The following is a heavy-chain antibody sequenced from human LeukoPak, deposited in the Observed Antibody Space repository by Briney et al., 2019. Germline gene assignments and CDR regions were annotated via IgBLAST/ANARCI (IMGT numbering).Heavy chain of an antibody. J-gene: IGHJ5*02. D-gene: IGHD2-2*01. Sequence: SESLSLTCAVYRGSFSGYYWSWLRQPPGKGLEWIGEINHGGSTNYNPPIKSRVTISVDPSTNQFSLKLSSVTAADTAVYYCARGRVGGRYCSSTSCPRTTFDPWGQGTLVTVSS. CDR2: INHGGST. V-gene: IGHV4-34*01. CDR1: RGSFSGYY. CDR3: ARGRVGGRYCSSTSCPRTTFDP.